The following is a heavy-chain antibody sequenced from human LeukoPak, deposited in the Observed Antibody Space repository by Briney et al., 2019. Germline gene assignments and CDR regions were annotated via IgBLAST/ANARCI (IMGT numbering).Heavy chain of an antibody. CDR3: AKDRPTVYSSSWLHFLDS. D-gene: IGHD6-13*01. Sequence: GGSLRLSCAASGFTFSMYDMHWVRQATGKGLEWVPAIGTIGDTYYADSVKGRFTISRDNSKNTLYLQMNSLRADDTAVYYCAKDRPTVYSSSWLHFLDSWGQGTLVTVSS. CDR2: IGTIGDT. V-gene: IGHV3-13*01. J-gene: IGHJ4*02. CDR1: GFTFSMYD.